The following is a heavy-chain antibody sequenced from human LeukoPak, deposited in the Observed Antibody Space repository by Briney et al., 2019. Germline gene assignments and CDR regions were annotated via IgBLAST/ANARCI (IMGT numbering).Heavy chain of an antibody. CDR3: AKESPYAVGGTGRVYYFDY. D-gene: IGHD3-3*01. Sequence: GGSLRLSCAASGFTFSSYAISWVRRVPGKGLEWVSAISNSGRTYYADSVKGRFTISRDNSKNTLHLQMNSLRAEDTAVSYCAKESPYAVGGTGRVYYFDYWGQGALVTVSS. CDR2: ISNSGRT. J-gene: IGHJ4*02. CDR1: GFTFSSYA. V-gene: IGHV3-23*01.